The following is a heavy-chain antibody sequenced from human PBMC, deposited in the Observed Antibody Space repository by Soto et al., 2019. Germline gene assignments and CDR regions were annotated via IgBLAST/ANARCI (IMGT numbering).Heavy chain of an antibody. V-gene: IGHV4-34*01. J-gene: IGHJ4*02. D-gene: IGHD6-13*01. CDR3: ARGRKAYSSSWYVD. CDR2: INDSGGT. Sequence: QVQLQQWGAGLLKPSETLSLNCAVYGGSFSGYCWSWIRQPPGKGLEWIGEINDSGGTNYNPSLKSRVSISVDTSQNQFSLNLSSVTAADTAVYHCARGRKAYSSSWYVDWGQGTLVTVSS. CDR1: GGSFSGYC.